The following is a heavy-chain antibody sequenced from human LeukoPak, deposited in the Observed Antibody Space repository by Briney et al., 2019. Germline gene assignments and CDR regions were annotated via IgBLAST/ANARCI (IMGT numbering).Heavy chain of an antibody. D-gene: IGHD5-12*01. Sequence: PGGSLRLSCAASGFTFSSYWMHWVRQAPGKGLEWVSYISGTGNTKYYADSVKGRFTISRDNAKNSLYLQMNSLRAEDTAVCYCARDLLKWLSDFWGQGTLVTVSS. J-gene: IGHJ4*02. CDR1: GFTFSSYW. CDR2: ISGTGNTK. V-gene: IGHV3-48*01. CDR3: ARDLLKWLSDF.